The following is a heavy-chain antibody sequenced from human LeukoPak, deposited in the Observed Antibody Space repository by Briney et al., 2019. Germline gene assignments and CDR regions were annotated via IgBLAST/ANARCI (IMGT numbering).Heavy chain of an antibody. CDR1: GYTFTSYY. CDR3: ASFGAGYGSGSYYYYGMDV. Sequence: ASVKVSCKASGYTFTSYYMHWVRQAPGQGLEWMGIINPSGGSTSYAQKFQGRVTMTRDTSTSTVYMELSSLRSEDTAVYYCASFGAGYGSGSYYYYGMDVWGQGTTVTVSS. J-gene: IGHJ6*02. D-gene: IGHD3-10*01. CDR2: INPSGGST. V-gene: IGHV1-46*01.